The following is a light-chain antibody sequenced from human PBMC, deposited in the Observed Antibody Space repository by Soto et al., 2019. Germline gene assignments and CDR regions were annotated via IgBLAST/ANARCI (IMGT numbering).Light chain of an antibody. CDR2: EVT. Sequence: QSALTQPASVSGSPGQSITISCTGTSSDVGGYNYVSWYQQHPGKAPKIMIYEVTKRPSGVSNRFSGSKSGNTASLTISGLQADDEADYYCSSYASSNSGVLGTGTKLTVL. J-gene: IGLJ1*01. V-gene: IGLV2-14*01. CDR3: SSYASSNSGV. CDR1: SSDVGGYNY.